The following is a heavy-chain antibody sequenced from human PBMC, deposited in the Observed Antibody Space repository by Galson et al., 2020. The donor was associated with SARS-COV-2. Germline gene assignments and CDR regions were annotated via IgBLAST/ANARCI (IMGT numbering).Heavy chain of an antibody. CDR2: IYYSGST. V-gene: IGHV4-59*01. J-gene: IGHJ4*02. CDR1: GVSISSYY. D-gene: IGHD3-22*01. Sequence: SETLSLTCTVSGVSISSYYWSWIRQPPGKELEWIGYIYYSGSTNYNPSLKSRVTISVDTSKNQFSLKLSSVTAADTAVYYCARESYDSSGYYLAYFDYWGQGTLVTVSS. CDR3: ARESYDSSGYYLAYFDY.